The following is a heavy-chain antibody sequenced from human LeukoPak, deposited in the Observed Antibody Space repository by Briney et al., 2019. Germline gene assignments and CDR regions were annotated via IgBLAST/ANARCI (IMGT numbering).Heavy chain of an antibody. CDR1: GSTSDDFA. CDR2: ISWKSGSI. D-gene: IGHD3-9*01. V-gene: IGHV3-9*02. J-gene: IGHJ4*02. Sequence: PGRSMRPAWPPSGSTSDDFAIHWVRQPPGRGRGWDSGISWKSGSIGYADSGKGRFTLSRHNPKNSLYRQMTSQRAKNTVLYYCAKDAYYDILTGYPRDYWGQGTLVTVSS. CDR3: AKDAYYDILTGYPRDY.